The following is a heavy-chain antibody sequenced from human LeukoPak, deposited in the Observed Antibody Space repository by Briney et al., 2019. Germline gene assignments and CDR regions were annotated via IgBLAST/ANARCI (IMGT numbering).Heavy chain of an antibody. D-gene: IGHD3-22*01. Sequence: GGSLRLSCAASGFTFSSYSMNWVRQAPGKGLEWVSSISSSSSYIYYADSVKGRFTISRDNAKNSLFLQMNSLRAEDTALYYCARDFRRYDSSGYALTYDYWGQGTLVTVSS. V-gene: IGHV3-21*04. CDR2: ISSSSSYI. J-gene: IGHJ4*02. CDR1: GFTFSSYS. CDR3: ARDFRRYDSSGYALTYDY.